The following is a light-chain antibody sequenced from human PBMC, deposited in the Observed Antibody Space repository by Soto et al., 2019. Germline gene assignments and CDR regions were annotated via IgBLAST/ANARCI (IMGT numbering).Light chain of an antibody. CDR3: QQYGTSPLMYT. Sequence: ESVLTQSPGSLSLSPGETATLSCRASQSIINNYLAWYQQKPGQAPRLLIYGASIRATGVPDRFSGSGSGTDFTLTITRLEAVDFAVYYCQQYGTSPLMYTFGQGTKLGVK. CDR1: QSIINNY. J-gene: IGKJ2*01. V-gene: IGKV3-20*01. CDR2: GAS.